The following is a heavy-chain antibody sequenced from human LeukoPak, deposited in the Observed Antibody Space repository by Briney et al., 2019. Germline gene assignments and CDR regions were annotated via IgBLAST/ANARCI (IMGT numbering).Heavy chain of an antibody. CDR1: GFTFSSYW. Sequence: GGSLRLSCAASGFTFSSYWMTWVRQAPGKGLQWVASIKKDGSEKFYVDSVKGRFNIFRENIKSSLYPHMRSLRVEDTAVYYCVSETVALWGQGTMVTVSS. D-gene: IGHD6-19*01. V-gene: IGHV3-7*01. CDR3: VSETVAL. J-gene: IGHJ3*01. CDR2: IKKDGSEK.